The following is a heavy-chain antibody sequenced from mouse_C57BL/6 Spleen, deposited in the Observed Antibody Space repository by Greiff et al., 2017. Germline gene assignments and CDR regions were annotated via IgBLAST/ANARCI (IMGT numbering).Heavy chain of an antibody. CDR1: GYTFTSYW. Sequence: QVQLQQSGAELAKPGASVKLSCKASGYTFTSYWMHWVKQRPGQGLEWIGYLNPSSGYTKYNQKFQDQATLTADKSSSTAYMQLSSLTYEDSAVYYCARSRNYDYDGAMDYWGQGTSVTVSS. CDR2: LNPSSGYT. D-gene: IGHD2-4*01. CDR3: ARSRNYDYDGAMDY. V-gene: IGHV1-7*01. J-gene: IGHJ4*01.